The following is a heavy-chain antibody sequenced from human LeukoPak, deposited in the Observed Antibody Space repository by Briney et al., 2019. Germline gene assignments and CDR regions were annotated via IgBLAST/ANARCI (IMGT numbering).Heavy chain of an antibody. D-gene: IGHD3-10*01. CDR1: GGSITGYF. CDR2: IFSSGST. Sequence: SETLSLTCTVSGGSITGYFWGWIRQPPGKGLEWIGYIFSSGSTKYNPSLQSRVTISVDTSKNQFSLKLNSVTAADTAVYYCATYVSGTPNWFDPWGQGTLVTVSS. CDR3: ATYVSGTPNWFDP. V-gene: IGHV4-59*01. J-gene: IGHJ5*02.